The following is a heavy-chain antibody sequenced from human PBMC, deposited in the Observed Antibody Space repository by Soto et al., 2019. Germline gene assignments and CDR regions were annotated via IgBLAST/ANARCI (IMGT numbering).Heavy chain of an antibody. CDR3: ARYHDFWSGYYMNHYYYMDV. CDR2: ISSSGSTI. Sequence: PGGSLRLSCATSGFTFSDYYMSWIRQAPGKGLEWVSYISSSGSTIYCADSVKGRFTISRDNAKNSLYLQMNSLRAEDTAVYYCARYHDFWSGYYMNHYYYMDVWGKGTTVTVSS. D-gene: IGHD3-3*01. J-gene: IGHJ6*03. CDR1: GFTFSDYY. V-gene: IGHV3-11*01.